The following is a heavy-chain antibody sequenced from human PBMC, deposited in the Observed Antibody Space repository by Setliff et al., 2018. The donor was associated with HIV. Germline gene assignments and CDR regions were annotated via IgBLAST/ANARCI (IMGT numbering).Heavy chain of an antibody. V-gene: IGHV1-18*01. J-gene: IGHJ3*02. CDR3: ARDVDYTDAFDI. CDR1: ADTFTNCL. Sequence: ASVKVSCKASADTFTNCLINWVRQAPGQGLEWMGWINSYNGNTKFAQKFQGRVTMTTDTSTSTAYMELRSLRSDDTAVYYCARDVDYTDAFDIWGQGTMVTVSS. CDR2: INSYNGNT. D-gene: IGHD4-4*01.